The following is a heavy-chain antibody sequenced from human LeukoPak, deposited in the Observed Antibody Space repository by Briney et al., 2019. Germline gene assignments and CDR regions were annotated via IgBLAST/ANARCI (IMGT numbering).Heavy chain of an antibody. CDR1: GYTFTSYG. CDR2: ISAYNGNT. Sequence: ASVKVSCKASGYTFTSYGISWVRQAPGQGLEWMGWISAYNGNTNYAQKLQGRVTMTTDTSTSTAYMELRSLRSDDTAVYYCARVEMAPKNYGMDVWGQGTTVTVSS. CDR3: ARVEMAPKNYGMDV. D-gene: IGHD5-24*01. V-gene: IGHV1-18*01. J-gene: IGHJ6*02.